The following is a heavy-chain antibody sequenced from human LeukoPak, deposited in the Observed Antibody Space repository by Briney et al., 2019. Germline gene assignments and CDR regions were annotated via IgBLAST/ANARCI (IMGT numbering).Heavy chain of an antibody. CDR1: GYTFTSYN. D-gene: IGHD6-19*01. V-gene: IGHV1-8*01. Sequence: ASVKDSCKASGYTFTSYNINWGRQATGPGLEWMGWMNPNSGNSGYAQKFQGRFTMNRNTSISTAYMELSSLRSEDTAVYYCARGKDSAVAGIGYWGQGTLVTVSS. CDR3: ARGKDSAVAGIGY. CDR2: MNPNSGNS. J-gene: IGHJ4*02.